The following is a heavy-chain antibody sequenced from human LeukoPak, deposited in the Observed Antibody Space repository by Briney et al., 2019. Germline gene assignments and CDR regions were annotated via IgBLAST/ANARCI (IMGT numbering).Heavy chain of an antibody. CDR2: INPNSGGT. V-gene: IGHV1-2*02. J-gene: IGHJ4*02. D-gene: IGHD3-9*01. Sequence: ASVKVSCKASGYTFTGYYMHWVRQAPGQGLEWMGWINPNSGGTNYAQKFQGRVTMTRDTSISTAYMELSRLRSDDTAVYYCARGYYDILTGYRPNYFDYWGQGTLVTVSS. CDR3: ARGYYDILTGYRPNYFDY. CDR1: GYTFTGYY.